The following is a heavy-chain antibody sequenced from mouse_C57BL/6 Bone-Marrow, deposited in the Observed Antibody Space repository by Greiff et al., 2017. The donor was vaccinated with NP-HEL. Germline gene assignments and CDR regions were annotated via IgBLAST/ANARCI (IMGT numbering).Heavy chain of an antibody. CDR1: GFNIKDDY. J-gene: IGHJ2*01. CDR3: TNCYFDY. CDR2: IDPENGDT. Sequence: EVQLQQSGAELVRPGASVKLSCTASGFNIKDDYMHWVKQRPEQGLEWIGWIDPENGDTEYASKFQGKATITADTSSNKAYLQLSSLTSEDTAVYYCTNCYFDYWGQGTTLTVSS. V-gene: IGHV14-4*01.